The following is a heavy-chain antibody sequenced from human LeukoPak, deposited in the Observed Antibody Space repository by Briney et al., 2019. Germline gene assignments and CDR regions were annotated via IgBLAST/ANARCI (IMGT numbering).Heavy chain of an antibody. CDR3: ARDRGYFDN. Sequence: GGSLRLSCAASGFTYSIYSMNWVRQAPGRGLEWLSSITSSSNYIYYADSVKGRFTISRDNVQNSLYLQMNSLRAEDTAMYYCARDRGYFDNWGQGTLVTVSS. CDR2: ITSSSNYI. J-gene: IGHJ4*02. V-gene: IGHV3-21*01. CDR1: GFTYSIYS.